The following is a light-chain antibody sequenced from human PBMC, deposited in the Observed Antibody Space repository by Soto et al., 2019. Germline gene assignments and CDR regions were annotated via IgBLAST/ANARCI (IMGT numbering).Light chain of an antibody. CDR2: GAS. CDR1: QSVSSN. Sequence: EIVMTQSPATLSVSPEEIATLSCRASQSVSSNLAWYQQKPGQAPRLLIYGASTRATGIPARFSGSGSGTEFTLTISSLQSEDFAVYYCQQYNNWPPVTFGGGTKVEIK. J-gene: IGKJ4*01. CDR3: QQYNNWPPVT. V-gene: IGKV3-15*01.